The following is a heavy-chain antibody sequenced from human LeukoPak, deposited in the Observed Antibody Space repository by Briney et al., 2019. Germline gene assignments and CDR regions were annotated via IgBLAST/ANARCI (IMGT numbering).Heavy chain of an antibody. J-gene: IGHJ4*02. CDR1: GFTFSSYG. Sequence: GGSLRLSCAASGFTFSSYGMHWVRQAPGKGLEWVAFIRYDGSNKCYADSVKGRFTISRDNSKNTLYLQMNSLRAEDTAVYYCAKGYDILTGYPRLDYWGQGTLVTVSS. D-gene: IGHD3-9*01. CDR3: AKGYDILTGYPRLDY. V-gene: IGHV3-30*02. CDR2: IRYDGSNK.